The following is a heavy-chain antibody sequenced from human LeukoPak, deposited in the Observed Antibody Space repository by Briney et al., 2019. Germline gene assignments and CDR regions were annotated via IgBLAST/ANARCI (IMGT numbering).Heavy chain of an antibody. CDR1: GFTFNNYA. Sequence: GGSLRLSCAASGFTFNNYAMNWVRQAPGKGLEWVSVIIGNGDTTYYADSVKGRFTISRDNSQNTLYLQMNSLGADDTAVYYCARRQWERPFDYWGQGALVTVSS. CDR2: IIGNGDTT. D-gene: IGHD1-26*01. J-gene: IGHJ4*02. CDR3: ARRQWERPFDY. V-gene: IGHV3-23*01.